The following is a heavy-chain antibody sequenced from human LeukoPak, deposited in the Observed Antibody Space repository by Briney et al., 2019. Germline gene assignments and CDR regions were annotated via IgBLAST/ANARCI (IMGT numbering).Heavy chain of an antibody. CDR1: GFTLSSYW. D-gene: IGHD5-12*01. CDR3: ARGTVATIYYYYGMDV. V-gene: IGHV3-74*01. Sequence: PGGSLRLSCAASGFTLSSYWMHWVRQAPGKGLVWVSRINSDGSSTSYADSVKGRFTISRGNAKNTLYLQMNSLRAEDTAVYYCARGTVATIYYYYGMDVWGQGTTVTVSS. CDR2: INSDGSST. J-gene: IGHJ6*02.